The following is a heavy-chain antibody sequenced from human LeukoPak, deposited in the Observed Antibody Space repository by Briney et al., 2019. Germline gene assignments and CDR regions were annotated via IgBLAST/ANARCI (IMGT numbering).Heavy chain of an antibody. Sequence: ASVKVSCKASGYTFTSYDINWVRQATGQGLEWMGWINPNSGITGYAEKFQGRVTMTRDTSTETAFMELSSLRSDDTAIYYCASRTFLTWGQGTLVTVPS. CDR3: ASRTFLT. CDR2: INPNSGIT. D-gene: IGHD1/OR15-1a*01. CDR1: GYTFTSYD. J-gene: IGHJ5*02. V-gene: IGHV1-8*02.